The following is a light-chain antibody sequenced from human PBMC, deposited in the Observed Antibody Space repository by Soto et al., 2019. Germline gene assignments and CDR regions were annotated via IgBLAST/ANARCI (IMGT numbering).Light chain of an antibody. CDR1: NIGSKR. Sequence: SYELTQPPSVSVAPEKTARIPCGGNNIGSKRVHWYRQKPGQAPVLVIYYDSDRPSGIPERFSGSNSGNTATLTISRVEAGDEAEYSCQVWDIATDHYVFCTGTTLTVL. J-gene: IGLJ1*01. CDR3: QVWDIATDHYV. V-gene: IGLV3-21*04. CDR2: YDS.